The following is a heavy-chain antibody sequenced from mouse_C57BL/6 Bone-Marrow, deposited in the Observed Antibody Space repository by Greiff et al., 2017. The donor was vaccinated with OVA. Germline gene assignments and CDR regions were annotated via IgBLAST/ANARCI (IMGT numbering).Heavy chain of an antibody. CDR1: GFTFTSYW. CDR2: IDPSDSEN. J-gene: IGHJ2*01. Sequence: VKLQQPGAELVRPGSSVKLSCTASGFTFTSYWMHWVKQRPIQGLEWIGNIDPSDSENHYNQKFKDKATLTVDKSSSTAYMQLSSLTSEDSAVYYSASGWGYWGQGTTLTVSS. CDR3: ASGWGY. D-gene: IGHD1-1*02. V-gene: IGHV1-52*01.